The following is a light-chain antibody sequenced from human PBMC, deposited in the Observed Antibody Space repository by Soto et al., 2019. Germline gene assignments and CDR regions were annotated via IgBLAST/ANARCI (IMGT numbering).Light chain of an antibody. CDR2: EVS. Sequence: QSVLTQPASASGSPGQSITISCTGTSSDVGGYNYVSWYQQHPGKAPKLMISEVSNRPSGVSNRFSGSKSGNTASLTISGLQDEDEADCYCSSYTNSSTYVFGGGTKLTVL. CDR3: SSYTNSSTYV. CDR1: SSDVGGYNY. V-gene: IGLV2-14*01. J-gene: IGLJ3*02.